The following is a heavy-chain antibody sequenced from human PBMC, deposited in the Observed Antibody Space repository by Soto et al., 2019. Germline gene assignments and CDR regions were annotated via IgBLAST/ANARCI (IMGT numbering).Heavy chain of an antibody. J-gene: IGHJ5*02. CDR2: IYYSWST. CDR3: ARADYYDGWFDP. D-gene: IGHD3-22*01. V-gene: IGHV4-59*01. Sequence: SETLSLTCTVSGGSISSYYWSWIRQPPGKGLEWIGYIYYSWSTNYNPSLKSRVTISVDTSKNQFSLKLSSVTAADTAVYYCARADYYDGWFDPWGQGTLVTVSS. CDR1: GGSISSYY.